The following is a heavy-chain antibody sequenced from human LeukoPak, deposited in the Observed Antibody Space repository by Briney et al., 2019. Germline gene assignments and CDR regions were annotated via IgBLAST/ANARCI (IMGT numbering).Heavy chain of an antibody. CDR2: IYYSGST. D-gene: IGHD3-22*01. Sequence: SETLSLTCTVSGGSISTYYWSWIRQTPGKGLEWIGYIYYSGSTNYNPSLKSRVTISVDTSKNQFSLMLSSVTAADTAVYYCARGDSSGYYAWFDPWGQGTLVTVSS. CDR1: GGSISTYY. CDR3: ARGDSSGYYAWFDP. J-gene: IGHJ5*02. V-gene: IGHV4-59*01.